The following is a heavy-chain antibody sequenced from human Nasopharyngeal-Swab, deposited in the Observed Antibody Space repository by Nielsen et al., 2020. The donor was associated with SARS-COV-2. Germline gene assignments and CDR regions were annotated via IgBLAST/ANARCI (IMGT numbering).Heavy chain of an antibody. D-gene: IGHD3-22*01. CDR1: GFTFSNYG. V-gene: IGHV3-7*01. CDR3: ARGLYYYDRSGYPDS. Sequence: GESLKISCAASGFTFSNYGMSWVRQAPGKGLEWVAIINQDGSENLYADSVKGRFTISRDNARNSLYLQMNSLRAEDTTVYFCARGLYYYDRSGYPDSWGQGSLVTVSS. J-gene: IGHJ4*02. CDR2: INQDGSEN.